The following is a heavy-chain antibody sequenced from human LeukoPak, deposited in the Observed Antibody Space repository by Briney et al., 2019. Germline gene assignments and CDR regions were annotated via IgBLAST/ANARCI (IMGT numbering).Heavy chain of an antibody. CDR1: GFTFSSYA. CDR3: ARAIVPGIAAAGTSDY. Sequence: GGSLRLSCAASGFTFSSYAMHWVRQAPGKGLEWVAVISYDGSNKYYADSVKGRFTISRDNSKNTLYLQMNSLRAEDTAVYYCARAIVPGIAAAGTSDYWGQGTLVTVSS. D-gene: IGHD6-13*01. J-gene: IGHJ4*02. V-gene: IGHV3-30-3*01. CDR2: ISYDGSNK.